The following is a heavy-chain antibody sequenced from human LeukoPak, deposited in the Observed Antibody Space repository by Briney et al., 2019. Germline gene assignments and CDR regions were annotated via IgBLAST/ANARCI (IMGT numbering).Heavy chain of an antibody. CDR1: GFTFSSST. CDR3: AADGPADLFDGSEDPPRDAFEI. D-gene: IGHD3-22*01. CDR2: IVVGSGNT. V-gene: IGHV1-58*02. J-gene: IGHJ3*02. Sequence: ASVKVSCKASGFTFSSSTMQWVRQARGQRLEWIGWIVVGSGNTNYAQKFQERVTISRDMSTSTAYMELSGLTSEDTAVFYCAADGPADLFDGSEDPPRDAFEIWGQGTMVTVSS.